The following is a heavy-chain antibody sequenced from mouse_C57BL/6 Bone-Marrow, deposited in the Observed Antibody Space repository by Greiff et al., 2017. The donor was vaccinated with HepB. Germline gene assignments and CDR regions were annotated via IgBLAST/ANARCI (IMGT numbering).Heavy chain of an antibody. CDR1: GFSLTSYG. CDR3: ATYDGYPPYYAMDY. CDR2: IWSGGSS. V-gene: IGHV2-2*01. Sequence: VKLVESGPGLVQPSQSLSITCTVSGFSLTSYGVHWVRQSPGKGLEWLGVIWSGGSSDYNAAFISRLSISKDNSKSQVFFKMNSLQADDTAIYYCATYDGYPPYYAMDYWGQGTSVTVSS. D-gene: IGHD2-3*01. J-gene: IGHJ4*01.